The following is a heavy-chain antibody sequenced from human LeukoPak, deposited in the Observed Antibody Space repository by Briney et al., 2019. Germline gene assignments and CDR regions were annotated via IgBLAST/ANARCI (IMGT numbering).Heavy chain of an antibody. D-gene: IGHD6-6*01. CDR2: IYYTGST. CDR1: GVTFSSFD. CDR3: PRHRAYSSSSPFDY. J-gene: IGHJ4*02. Sequence: ETLTLTCSVSGVTFSSFDWSWIRQPPGKGLEWIGYIYYTGSTNYNPSLKSRVTMFVDMSKNQFTLRLSSVTAADTAWYYGPRHRAYSSSSPFDYWGQGTLVTVSS. V-gene: IGHV4-59*08.